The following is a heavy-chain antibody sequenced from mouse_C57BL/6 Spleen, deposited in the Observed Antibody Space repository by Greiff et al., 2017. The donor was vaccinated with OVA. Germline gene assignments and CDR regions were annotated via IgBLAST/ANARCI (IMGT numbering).Heavy chain of an antibody. CDR3: AREAY. J-gene: IGHJ3*01. Sequence: VNVVESGAELARPGASVKLSCKASGYTFTSYGISWVKQRTGQGLEWIGEIYPRSGNTYYNEKFKGKATLTADKSSSTAYMELRSLTSEDSAVYFCAREAYWGQGTLVTVSA. CDR2: IYPRSGNT. CDR1: GYTFTSYG. V-gene: IGHV1-81*01.